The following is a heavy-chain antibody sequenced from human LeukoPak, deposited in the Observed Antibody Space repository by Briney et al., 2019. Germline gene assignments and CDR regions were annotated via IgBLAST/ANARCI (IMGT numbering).Heavy chain of an antibody. D-gene: IGHD6-19*01. CDR1: GGSISSGSYY. CDR2: IYTSGST. CDR3: ARGAVAEYYYYYYYMDV. V-gene: IGHV4-61*02. J-gene: IGHJ6*03. Sequence: PSQTLSLTCTVSGGSISSGSYYWSWIRQPAGKGLEWIGRIYTSGSTNYNPSLKSRVTISVDTSKNQFSLKLNSVTAADTAVYYCARGAVAEYYYYYYYMDVWGKGTTVTVSS.